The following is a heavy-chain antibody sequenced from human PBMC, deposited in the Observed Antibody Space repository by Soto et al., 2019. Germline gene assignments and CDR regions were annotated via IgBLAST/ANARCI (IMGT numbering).Heavy chain of an antibody. CDR3: ARDFADCSGGSCYSGWFDP. CDR1: GGSISSGDYY. J-gene: IGHJ5*02. Sequence: SETLSLTCTVSGGSISSGDYYWSWIRQPPGKGLEWIGHIYYSGSTYYNPSLKSRVTISVDTSKNQFSLKLSSVTAADTAVYYCARDFADCSGGSCYSGWFDPWGQGTLVTVSS. V-gene: IGHV4-30-4*01. D-gene: IGHD2-15*01. CDR2: IYYSGST.